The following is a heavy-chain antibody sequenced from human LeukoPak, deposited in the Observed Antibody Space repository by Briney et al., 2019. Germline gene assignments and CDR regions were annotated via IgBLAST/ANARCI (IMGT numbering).Heavy chain of an antibody. Sequence: SETLSLTCTVSGGSISSGGYYWSWIRQPPGKGLEWIGEINHSGSTNYNPSLKSRVTISVDTSKNQFSLKLSSVTAADTAVYYCARAVDYGDDHWGQGTLVTVSS. D-gene: IGHD4-17*01. CDR1: GGSISSGGYY. CDR2: INHSGST. J-gene: IGHJ5*02. CDR3: ARAVDYGDDH. V-gene: IGHV4-39*07.